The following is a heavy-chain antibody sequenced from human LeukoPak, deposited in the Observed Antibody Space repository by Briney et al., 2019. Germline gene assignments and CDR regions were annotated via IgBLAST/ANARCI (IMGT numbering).Heavy chain of an antibody. CDR2: INHGGSA. V-gene: IGHV4-34*01. J-gene: IGHJ6*04. CDR1: GGSFSGYY. D-gene: IGHD2-2*01. CDR3: ARGRSRYCSSTSCRRYGMDV. Sequence: SETLSLTCAVYGGSFSGYYWSWIRQPPGKGLEWIGEINHGGSANYNPSLKSRVTISVDTSKNQFSLNLSSVTAADTAVYYCARGRSRYCSSTSCRRYGMDVWGKGTTVTVSS.